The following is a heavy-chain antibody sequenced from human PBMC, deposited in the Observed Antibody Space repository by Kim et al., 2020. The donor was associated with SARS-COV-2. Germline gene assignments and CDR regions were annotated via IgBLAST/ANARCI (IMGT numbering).Heavy chain of an antibody. J-gene: IGHJ3*02. Sequence: GGSLRLSCAASGFTFSSYAMSWVRQAPGKGLEWVSAISGSGGSTYYADSVKGRFTISRDNSKNTLYLQMNSLRAEDTAVYYCAKELPFNPAKARSAFDIWGQGTMVTVSS. D-gene: IGHD3-16*01. CDR3: AKELPFNPAKARSAFDI. CDR1: GFTFSSYA. V-gene: IGHV3-23*01. CDR2: ISGSGGST.